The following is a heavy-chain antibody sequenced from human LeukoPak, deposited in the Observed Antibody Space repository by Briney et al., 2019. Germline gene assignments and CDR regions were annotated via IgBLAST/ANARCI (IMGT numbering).Heavy chain of an antibody. D-gene: IGHD5-24*01. V-gene: IGHV3-74*01. Sequence: GGSLRLSCAASGFIFSSYWMHWVRQAPGKGLVWVSRINSDGISTSYAESVKGRFTISRDNAKNTLYLQMNSLRAEDTAVYYCARRFSRDGYNYPNSKEYWYFDLWGRGTLVTVSS. CDR1: GFIFSSYW. CDR2: INSDGIST. CDR3: ARRFSRDGYNYPNSKEYWYFDL. J-gene: IGHJ2*01.